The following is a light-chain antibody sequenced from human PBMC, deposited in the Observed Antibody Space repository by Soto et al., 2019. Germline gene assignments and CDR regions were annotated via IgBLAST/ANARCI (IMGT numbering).Light chain of an antibody. CDR1: HSVSSSY. V-gene: IGKV3-20*01. CDR2: GAS. J-gene: IGKJ2*01. Sequence: EIVLTQSPGTLSLSPGERATLSCRASHSVSSSYLAWYQQNPGQAPRLLIYGASSRATGIPDRFSGSGSGTDFTLTISRLEPDDFAVYYCQQYGSSPPYTFGQGTKLEIK. CDR3: QQYGSSPPYT.